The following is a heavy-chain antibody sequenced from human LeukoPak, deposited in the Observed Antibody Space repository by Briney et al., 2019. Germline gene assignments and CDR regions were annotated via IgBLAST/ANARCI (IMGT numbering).Heavy chain of an antibody. Sequence: GGSLRLSCAASGFTFSSYNMNWVRQAPGKGLEWVSSITSGGSYIYYPDSVKGRFTISRDNAKNSLYLQMNSLRAEDTAVCYCARETSYCSGGSCYYGMDVWGQGTTVTVSS. J-gene: IGHJ6*02. V-gene: IGHV3-21*01. D-gene: IGHD2-15*01. CDR1: GFTFSSYN. CDR2: ITSGGSYI. CDR3: ARETSYCSGGSCYYGMDV.